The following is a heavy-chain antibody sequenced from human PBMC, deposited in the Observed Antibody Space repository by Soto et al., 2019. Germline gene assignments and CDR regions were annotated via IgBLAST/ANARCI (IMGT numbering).Heavy chain of an antibody. D-gene: IGHD1-1*01. CDR2: IYPGDSDT. J-gene: IGHJ6*01. V-gene: IGHV5-51*01. Sequence: GAALKISCKGSAYSFTSYWIGWVRQIPGKGLEWMGIIYPGDSDTRYSPSFQGQVTISADKSISTAYLQWSSLKASDTAMYYCARLETPRAYKMTIYGMDGWRQECTV. CDR1: AYSFTSYW. CDR3: ARLETPRAYKMTIYGMDG.